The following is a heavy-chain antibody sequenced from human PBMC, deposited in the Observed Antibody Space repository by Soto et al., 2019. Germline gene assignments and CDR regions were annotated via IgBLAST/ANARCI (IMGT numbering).Heavy chain of an antibody. CDR1: GFNVSGNH. J-gene: IGHJ6*02. D-gene: IGHD1-26*01. CDR2: IYSGGST. V-gene: IGHV3-53*04. CDR3: AGDGWVRGGNVTYYYGLDV. Sequence: GGSLRLSCAASGFNVSGNHMSWVRQAAGEGLEWVSVIYSGGSTNYADSVKGRLTISRHNLKNTMYLEMTSVRPDDTAVYYSAGDGWVRGGNVTYYYGLDVWGQG.